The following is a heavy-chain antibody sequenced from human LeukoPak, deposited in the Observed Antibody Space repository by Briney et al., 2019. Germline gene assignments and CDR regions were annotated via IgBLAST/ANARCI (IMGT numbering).Heavy chain of an antibody. J-gene: IGHJ5*02. Sequence: ASETLSLTCTVSGGSINNYYWSWIRQPPGMGLEWIGYIYYSGSTNYNPSLKSRVTISVDTSNNQFSLKLSSVTAADTAVYYCARNQVVGLRNWFDPWGQGTLVTVSS. CDR2: IYYSGST. CDR3: ARNQVVGLRNWFDP. CDR1: GGSINNYY. V-gene: IGHV4-59*12. D-gene: IGHD2-15*01.